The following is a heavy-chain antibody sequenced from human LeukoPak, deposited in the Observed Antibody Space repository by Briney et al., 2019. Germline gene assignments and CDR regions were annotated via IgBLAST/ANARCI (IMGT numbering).Heavy chain of an antibody. J-gene: IGHJ4*02. CDR1: GFTFSSYS. CDR3: AHGAMYQLDY. D-gene: IGHD2-2*01. V-gene: IGHV3-21*04. CDR2: ISSSSSYI. Sequence: GRSLRLSCAASGFTFSSYSMNWVRQAPGKGLEWVSSISSSSSYIYYADSVKGRFTISGDNSKNTLFLQMNSLRAEDTAVYYCAHGAMYQLDYWGQGTLVIVSS.